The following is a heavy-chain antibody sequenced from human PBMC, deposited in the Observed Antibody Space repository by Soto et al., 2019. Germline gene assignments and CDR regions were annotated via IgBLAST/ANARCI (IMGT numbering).Heavy chain of an antibody. CDR1: GFIFSDYA. CDR3: VKGMNYYYYYMDV. CDR2: ISGSGRNT. Sequence: GGSLRLCCAASGFIFSDYAMTWVRQAPGKGLEWVSAISGSGRNTYYADSVKGRFTISRDSSENMMSLQMSGLRAEDTAIYYCVKGMNYYYYYMDVWGKGTTVTVSS. J-gene: IGHJ6*03. V-gene: IGHV3-23*01.